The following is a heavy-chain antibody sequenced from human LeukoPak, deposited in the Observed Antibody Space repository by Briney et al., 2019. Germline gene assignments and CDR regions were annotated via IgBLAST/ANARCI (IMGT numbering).Heavy chain of an antibody. D-gene: IGHD3-22*01. Sequence: GGSLRLSCAASGFTFSSYAMHWVRQAPGKGLEWVAVISYDGSNKYYADSVKGRFTISRDNSKNTLYLQMNSLRAEDTAVYYCAKGPSPYYYDSSGKGYFDYWGQGTLVTVSS. J-gene: IGHJ4*02. CDR2: ISYDGSNK. CDR3: AKGPSPYYYDSSGKGYFDY. V-gene: IGHV3-30-3*01. CDR1: GFTFSSYA.